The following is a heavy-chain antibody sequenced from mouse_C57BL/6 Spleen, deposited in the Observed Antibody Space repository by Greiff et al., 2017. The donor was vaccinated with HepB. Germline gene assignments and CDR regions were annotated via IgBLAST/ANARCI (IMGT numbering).Heavy chain of an antibody. D-gene: IGHD4-1*01. CDR1: GFNIKDYY. J-gene: IGHJ4*01. CDR3: TFWDVRGLYAMDY. V-gene: IGHV14-1*01. Sequence: EVQLQQSGAELVRPGASVKLSCTASGFNIKDYYMHWVKQRPEQGLEWIGRIDPEDGDTEYAPKFQGKATMTADTSSNTAYLQLSSLTSEDTAVYYCTFWDVRGLYAMDYWGQGTSVTVSS. CDR2: IDPEDGDT.